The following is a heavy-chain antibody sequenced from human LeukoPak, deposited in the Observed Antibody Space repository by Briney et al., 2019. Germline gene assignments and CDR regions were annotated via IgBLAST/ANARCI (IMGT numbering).Heavy chain of an antibody. CDR2: INPSRGST. Sequence: ASVKVSCKASGYTFTSYYMHWVRQAPGQGLEWMGIINPSRGSTSYAQKLQGRVTMTTDTSTSTAYMELRSLRSDDTAVYYCVRTEKAAATYYFDYWGQGTLVTVSS. D-gene: IGHD6-13*01. CDR1: GYTFTSYY. CDR3: VRTEKAAATYYFDY. J-gene: IGHJ4*02. V-gene: IGHV1-46*01.